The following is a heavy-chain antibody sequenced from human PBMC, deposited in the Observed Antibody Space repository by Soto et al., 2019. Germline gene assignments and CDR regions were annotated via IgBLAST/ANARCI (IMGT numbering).Heavy chain of an antibody. Sequence: ASVKVSCKVSGYTLTELSMHWVRQAPGKGLEWMGGFDPEDGETIYAQKFQGRVTMTEDTSTDTAYMELSSLRSEDTAVYYCATDLSAPGSYSLGYWGQGTLVTVSS. J-gene: IGHJ4*02. CDR3: ATDLSAPGSYSLGY. D-gene: IGHD3-10*01. CDR2: FDPEDGET. V-gene: IGHV1-24*01. CDR1: GYTLTELS.